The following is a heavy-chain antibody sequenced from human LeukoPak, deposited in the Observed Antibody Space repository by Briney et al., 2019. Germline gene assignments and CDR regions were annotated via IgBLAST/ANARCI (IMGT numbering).Heavy chain of an antibody. Sequence: GESLKISCKGSGYSFTSYWVGCVRQMPGKGLEWMGIIYPGDSDTRYSPSFQGQVTISADKSISTAYLQWSSLKASDTAMYYCARLGSGYSSGWYTDYWGQGTLVTVSS. J-gene: IGHJ4*02. CDR3: ARLGSGYSSGWYTDY. CDR1: GYSFTSYW. D-gene: IGHD6-19*01. CDR2: IYPGDSDT. V-gene: IGHV5-51*01.